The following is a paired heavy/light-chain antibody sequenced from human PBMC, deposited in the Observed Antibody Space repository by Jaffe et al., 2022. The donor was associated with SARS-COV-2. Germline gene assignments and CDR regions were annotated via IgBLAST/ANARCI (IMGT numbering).Light chain of an antibody. CDR1: SSNIGSNT. Sequence: QSVLTQPPSASGTPGQRVTISCSGSSSNIGSNTVNWYQQLPGTAPKLLIYNENQRPSGVSDRFSGSKSGTSASLAISGLQSEDEADYYCAAWDDNLNGWVFGGGTKLTVL. V-gene: IGLV1-44*01. CDR3: AAWDDNLNGWV. CDR2: NEN. J-gene: IGLJ3*02.
Heavy chain of an antibody. D-gene: IGHD3-22*01. J-gene: IGHJ6*03. CDR3: ARIRSWYYYDSSGYSPSMDYYYYMDV. V-gene: IGHV2-26*01. Sequence: QVTLKESGPVLVKPTETVTLTCTVSGFSLSNAKMGVSWIRQPPGKALEWLARIFSNDEKSYSSSLKSRLTISKDTSKSQVVLTMTNMDPVDTATYYCARIRSWYYYDSSGYSPSMDYYYYMDVWGKGTTVTVSS. CDR2: IFSNDEK. CDR1: GFSLSNAKMG.